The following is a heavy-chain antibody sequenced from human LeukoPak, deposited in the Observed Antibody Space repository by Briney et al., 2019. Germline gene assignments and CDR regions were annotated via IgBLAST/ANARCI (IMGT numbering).Heavy chain of an antibody. V-gene: IGHV1-46*01. CDR3: ARDGDTVLTRGYYYYMDV. CDR1: GYTFTSYY. D-gene: IGHD4-23*01. J-gene: IGHJ6*03. Sequence: ASVKVSSKASGYTFTSYYMHWVRQAPGQGLECMGIINPSGGSTGYPQNFQGRVTMTSDMSTSTVYMELSSLRSEDTAVYYCARDGDTVLTRGYYYYMDVWGKGTTVTVSS. CDR2: INPSGGST.